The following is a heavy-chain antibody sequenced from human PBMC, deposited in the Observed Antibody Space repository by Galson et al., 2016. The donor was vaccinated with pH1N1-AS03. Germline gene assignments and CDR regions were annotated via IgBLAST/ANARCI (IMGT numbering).Heavy chain of an antibody. D-gene: IGHD2-2*01. CDR3: ARDPRGPCTSATCPTTYYFGIDV. V-gene: IGHV1-2*04. J-gene: IGHJ6*02. Sequence: SGYIFTGFYVHWVRQAPGQGLEWMGWINTDSGVTNYAQKFEAWVTMTRDTSVSTAYMELYGLKSDDTAVYYCARDPRGPCTSATCPTTYYFGIDVGGQGTTVIVSS. CDR2: INTDSGVT. CDR1: GYIFTGFY.